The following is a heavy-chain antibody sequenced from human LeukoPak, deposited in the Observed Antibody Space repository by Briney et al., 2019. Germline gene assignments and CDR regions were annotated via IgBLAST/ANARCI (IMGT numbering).Heavy chain of an antibody. CDR2: INHSGST. V-gene: IGHV4-34*01. D-gene: IGHD3-10*01. CDR3: ARHTEPRDYFGSGSLIRRTRGNFYFDY. Sequence: SETLSLTCAVYGGSFSGYYWSWIRQPPGKGLEWIGEINHSGSTNYNPSLKSRVTISVDTSKNQFSLKLSSVTAADTAVYYCARHTEPRDYFGSGSLIRRTRGNFYFDYWGQGTLVTVSS. J-gene: IGHJ4*02. CDR1: GGSFSGYY.